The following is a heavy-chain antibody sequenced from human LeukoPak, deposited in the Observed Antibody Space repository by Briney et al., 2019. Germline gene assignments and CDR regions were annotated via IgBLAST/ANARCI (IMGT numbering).Heavy chain of an antibody. CDR2: IKQDGSEK. CDR3: ARGVDYHYYYYMDF. Sequence: PGGSLRLSCAASGFTFSNYWLTWVRQAPGKGLEWVANIKQDGSEKHYVDSVKGRFTISRDNAKRSLYLQMNSLGAEDTAVFYCARGVDYHYYYYMDFWGKGTTVTVSS. V-gene: IGHV3-7*01. CDR1: GFTFSNYW. J-gene: IGHJ6*03.